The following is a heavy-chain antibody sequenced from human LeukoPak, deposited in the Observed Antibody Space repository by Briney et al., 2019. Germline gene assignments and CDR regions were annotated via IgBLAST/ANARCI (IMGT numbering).Heavy chain of an antibody. V-gene: IGHV4-31*03. J-gene: IGHJ5*02. CDR3: ARGSGTFNWFAP. Sequence: SETLSLTCTVSGASISSGGYYWSWVRQHPEKGLEWIGYIYSNGKTYYNPSLKTRVGISIDTSNNQFALRLSVVTVADSAVYFCARGSGTFNWFAPWGQGTLVTVSS. CDR1: GASISSGGYY. CDR2: IYSNGKT. D-gene: IGHD6-13*01.